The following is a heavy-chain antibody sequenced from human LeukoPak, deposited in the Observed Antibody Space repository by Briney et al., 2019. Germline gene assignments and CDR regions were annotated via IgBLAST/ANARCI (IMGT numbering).Heavy chain of an antibody. CDR2: IYSDGST. J-gene: IGHJ4*02. D-gene: IGHD1-26*01. V-gene: IGHV3-66*02. CDR3: AKDLVGATSY. CDR1: GFTFSSYW. Sequence: PGGSLRLSCAASGFTFSSYWMHWVRQAPGKGLVWVSLIYSDGSTYYADSVKGRFTISRDNSKNTLYLQMNSLRAEDTAVYYCAKDLVGATSYWGQGTLVTVSS.